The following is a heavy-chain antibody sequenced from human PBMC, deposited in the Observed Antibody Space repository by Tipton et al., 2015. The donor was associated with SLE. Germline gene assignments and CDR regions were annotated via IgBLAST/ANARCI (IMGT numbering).Heavy chain of an antibody. CDR2: ISGSGGGT. Sequence: SGFTFRSYAMSWVRQAPGKGLEWVAHISGSGGGTYYADSVKGRFVISRDNMKNTLYLQMNSVTAEDTATYYCAKARDWNDFFDYWGQGVLVTVSS. CDR1: GFTFRSYA. V-gene: IGHV3-23*01. CDR3: AKARDWNDFFDY. J-gene: IGHJ4*02. D-gene: IGHD1-1*01.